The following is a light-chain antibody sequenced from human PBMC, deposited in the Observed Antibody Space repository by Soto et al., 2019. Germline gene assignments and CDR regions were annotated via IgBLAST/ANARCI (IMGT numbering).Light chain of an antibody. Sequence: QSAPTQPPSASGSPGQSVSISCTGTSSDVGGYSYVSWYQHHPGKAPKLMIYEVSKRPSGVPDRFSGSKSGNTASLTVSGLQPEDEDDYYCGSYAGSNNWVFGGGTKLTVL. J-gene: IGLJ3*02. V-gene: IGLV2-8*01. CDR2: EVS. CDR3: GSYAGSNNWV. CDR1: SSDVGGYSY.